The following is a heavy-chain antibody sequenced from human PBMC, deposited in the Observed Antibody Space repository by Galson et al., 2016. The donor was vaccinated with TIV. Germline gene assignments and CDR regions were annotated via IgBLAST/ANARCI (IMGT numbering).Heavy chain of an antibody. CDR2: IIENGADT. J-gene: IGHJ4*02. D-gene: IGHD3-10*01. Sequence: LRLSCAASGFTFNIYAMTWVRQAPGKGLEWVAGIIENGADTFYADSVKGRFTISRDNSRNTLYLQMNTLRAEDTAVYYCAKDCRQYFGSGSYFDFRGQGTLVTVSS. CDR3: AKDCRQYFGSGSYFDF. V-gene: IGHV3-23*01. CDR1: GFTFNIYA.